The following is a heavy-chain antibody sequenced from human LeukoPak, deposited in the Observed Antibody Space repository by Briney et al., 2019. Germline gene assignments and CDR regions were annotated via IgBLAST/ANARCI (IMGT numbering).Heavy chain of an antibody. V-gene: IGHV4-59*01. D-gene: IGHD1-26*01. J-gene: IGHJ4*02. Sequence: PSETLSLTCTVSGGSIIPYYWTWIRQPAGKGLEWIGYIYYSGITNYNPSLKSRVTMSVDTSKNQFTLRLSSVTAADTAVYYCAKGGWEVPFWGQGPLVTVSS. CDR3: AKGGWEVPF. CDR2: IYYSGIT. CDR1: GGSIIPYY.